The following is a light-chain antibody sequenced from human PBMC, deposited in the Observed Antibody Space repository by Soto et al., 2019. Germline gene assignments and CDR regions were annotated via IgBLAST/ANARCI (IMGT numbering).Light chain of an antibody. CDR1: QNIGSW. CDR3: QQFNSYPIT. V-gene: IGKV1-5*03. J-gene: IGKJ5*01. CDR2: KAT. Sequence: DIQMTQSPSTLSASVGDGVTITCRASQNIGSWLAWYQQKPGEAPKLLISKATNLQSGVPSRFSGSGSGTDFSLTISSLQPVDSATYFCQQFNSYPITFGQGTRLEIK.